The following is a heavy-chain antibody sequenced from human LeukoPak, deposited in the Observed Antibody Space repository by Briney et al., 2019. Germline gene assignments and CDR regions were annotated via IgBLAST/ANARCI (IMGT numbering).Heavy chain of an antibody. CDR3: AKARGFCSGNNCYSPFDP. D-gene: IGHD2-15*01. Sequence: GGSLRLSCAASGFTLSSYAMSWVRQAPGKGLEWVSSISGSDGSTYYADSVKGRFTISRDNSKNTLYVQMNSLRAEDTAVYYCAKARGFCSGNNCYSPFDPWGQGTLVTVSS. CDR2: ISGSDGST. CDR1: GFTLSSYA. J-gene: IGHJ5*02. V-gene: IGHV3-23*01.